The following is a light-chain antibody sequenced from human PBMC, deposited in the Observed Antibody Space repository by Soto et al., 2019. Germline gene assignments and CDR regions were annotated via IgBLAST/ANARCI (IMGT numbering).Light chain of an antibody. CDR2: DVS. J-gene: IGLJ1*01. Sequence: QSALTQPASVSGSPGQSITIACTGTSSDVGGYNYVSWYQQYPGKAPRLVISDVSNWPSGVSNRFSGSKSGNSASLTISGLQAEDEADYYCSSYTSSSTYVFGTGTKLTVL. V-gene: IGLV2-14*01. CDR1: SSDVGGYNY. CDR3: SSYTSSSTYV.